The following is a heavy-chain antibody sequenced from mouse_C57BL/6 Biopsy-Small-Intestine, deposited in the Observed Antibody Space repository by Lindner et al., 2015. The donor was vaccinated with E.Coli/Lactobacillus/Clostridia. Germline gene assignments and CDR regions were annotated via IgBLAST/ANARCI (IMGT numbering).Heavy chain of an antibody. D-gene: IGHD1-1*01. CDR1: GFNIKDYY. CDR3: AREFITTVLYYFDY. Sequence: VQLQESGAELVKPGASVKLSCTASGFNIKDYYMHWVKQRTEQGLEWIGRIDPGDGETKYAPKFQGKATITADTSSNTVYLQLSSLTSEDTAVYYCAREFITTVLYYFDYWGQGTTLTVSS. CDR2: IDPGDGET. V-gene: IGHV14-2*01. J-gene: IGHJ2*01.